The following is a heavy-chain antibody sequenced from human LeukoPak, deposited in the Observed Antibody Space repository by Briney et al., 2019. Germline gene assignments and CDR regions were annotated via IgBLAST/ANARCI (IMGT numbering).Heavy chain of an antibody. CDR1: GGSISSGSYY. CDR2: IYTSGST. CDR3: ASVYYYDSSGVTFDY. Sequence: SETLSLTCTVSGGSISSGSYYWRWIRQPAGKGLEWIVRIYTSGSTNYNPSLKSRVTISVDTSKNQFSLKLSSVTAADTAVYYCASVYYYDSSGVTFDYWGQGTLVTVSS. D-gene: IGHD3-22*01. V-gene: IGHV4-61*02. J-gene: IGHJ4*02.